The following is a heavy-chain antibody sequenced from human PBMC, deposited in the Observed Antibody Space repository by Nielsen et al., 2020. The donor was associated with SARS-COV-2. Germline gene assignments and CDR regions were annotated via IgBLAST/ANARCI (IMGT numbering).Heavy chain of an antibody. J-gene: IGHJ4*02. CDR2: INWNGGST. CDR3: AKDRAAAGSGGGFDY. CDR1: GFTFDDYG. Sequence: GGSLRLSCAASGFTFDDYGMSWVRQVPGKGLEWVSGINWNGGSTGYADSVRGRFTISRDNAKNSLYLQMNSLRAEDTALYYCAKDRAAAGSGGGFDYWGQGTLVTVSS. V-gene: IGHV3-20*04. D-gene: IGHD6-13*01.